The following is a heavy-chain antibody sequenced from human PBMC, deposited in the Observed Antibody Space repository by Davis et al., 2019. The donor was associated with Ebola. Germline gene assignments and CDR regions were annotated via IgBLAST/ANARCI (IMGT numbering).Heavy chain of an antibody. CDR2: IIPIFGTA. Sequence: SVKVSCKASGGTFSSYAISWVRQAPGQGLEWMGGIIPIFGTANYAQKFQGRVTITADESTSTAYMELSRLRSDDTAVYYCARGDSPSLGGMDVWGQGTTVTVSS. CDR1: GGTFSSYA. J-gene: IGHJ6*02. D-gene: IGHD2-21*02. CDR3: ARGDSPSLGGMDV. V-gene: IGHV1-69*13.